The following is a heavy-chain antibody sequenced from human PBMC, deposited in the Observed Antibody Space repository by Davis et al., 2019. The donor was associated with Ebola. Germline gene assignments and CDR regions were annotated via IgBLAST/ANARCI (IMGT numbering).Heavy chain of an antibody. Sequence: ASVKVSCKASGYTFTGYYIHWVRQAPGQGLEWMGWISAYNGNTNYAQKLQGRVTMTTDTSTSTAYMELRSLTSDDTAVYYCARVILTGYFTYYFDYWGQGTLVTVSS. J-gene: IGHJ4*02. V-gene: IGHV1-18*04. CDR3: ARVILTGYFTYYFDY. D-gene: IGHD3-9*01. CDR2: ISAYNGNT. CDR1: GYTFTGYY.